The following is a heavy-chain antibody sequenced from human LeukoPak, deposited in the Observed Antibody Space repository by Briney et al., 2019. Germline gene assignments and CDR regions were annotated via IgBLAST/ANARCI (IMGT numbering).Heavy chain of an antibody. CDR2: ISYDGSNK. V-gene: IGHV3-30*18. D-gene: IGHD6-19*01. CDR1: GFTFSSYG. Sequence: GGSLRLSCAASGFTFSSYGMHWVRQAPGKGLEWVAVISYDGSNKYYADSVKGRFTISRDNSKNTLYLQMNSLRAEDTAVYYCAKDHPIAVAGTSFDYWGQGTLVTVSS. J-gene: IGHJ4*02. CDR3: AKDHPIAVAGTSFDY.